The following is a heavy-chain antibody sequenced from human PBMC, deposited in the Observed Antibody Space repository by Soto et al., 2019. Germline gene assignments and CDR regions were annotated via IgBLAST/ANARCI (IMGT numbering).Heavy chain of an antibody. CDR1: GGSIISGAYS. V-gene: IGHV4-30-2*01. J-gene: IGHJ5*02. CDR2: IHENGAT. Sequence: QLQLQESGAGLVKPSQTLSLTCTVSGGSIISGAYSWSWIRQPPGKGLEWIGNIHENGATDYNPHLKSRATISVDRAKNQFSLNLSSVTAADTAVYYCAKKAHYWSASEFVGWFDPWGPGTLVTVSS. CDR3: AKKAHYWSASEFVGWFDP. D-gene: IGHD3-3*02.